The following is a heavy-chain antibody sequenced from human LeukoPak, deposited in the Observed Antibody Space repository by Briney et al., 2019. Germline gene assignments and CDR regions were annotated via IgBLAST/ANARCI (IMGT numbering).Heavy chain of an antibody. J-gene: IGHJ5*02. V-gene: IGHV1-18*01. CDR2: ISAYNGNT. CDR3: ARDAVRYNWNYDWFDP. CDR1: GYTFTSYG. D-gene: IGHD1-7*01. Sequence: ASVKVSCKASGYTFTSYGISWVRQAPGQGLEWMGWISAYNGNTNYAQKLQGRVTMTTGTSTSTAYMELRSLRSDDTAVYYCARDAVRYNWNYDWFDPWGQGTLVTVSS.